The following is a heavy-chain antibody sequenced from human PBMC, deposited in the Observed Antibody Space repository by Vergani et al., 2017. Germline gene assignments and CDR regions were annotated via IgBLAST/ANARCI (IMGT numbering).Heavy chain of an antibody. Sequence: EVQLVESGGGLVKPGGSLRLSCAASGFTFSSYSMNWARQGPGKGLEWVSSISSSSSYIYYADSVKGRFTISRDNAKHSLYLQMNSLRADDTAVYYCARSLTAESDYWGQGTLVTVSS. CDR3: ARSLTAESDY. D-gene: IGHD6-13*01. CDR1: GFTFSSYS. CDR2: ISSSSSYI. V-gene: IGHV3-21*01. J-gene: IGHJ4*02.